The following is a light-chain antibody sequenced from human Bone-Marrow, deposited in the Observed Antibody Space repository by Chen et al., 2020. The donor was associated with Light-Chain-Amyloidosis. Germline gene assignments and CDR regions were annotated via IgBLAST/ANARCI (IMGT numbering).Light chain of an antibody. CDR1: KLGDKY. J-gene: IGLJ2*01. CDR2: KDS. V-gene: IGLV3-1*01. Sequence: SYELTQPPSVSVSPGQTASITCSGDKLGDKYACWYPQKPGQSPVLVIFKDSKRPSGIPGRFSGSNSGNTATLNSGGTQSMDEADYYCQSWDSSTVVFGGGTKLTIL. CDR3: QSWDSSTVV.